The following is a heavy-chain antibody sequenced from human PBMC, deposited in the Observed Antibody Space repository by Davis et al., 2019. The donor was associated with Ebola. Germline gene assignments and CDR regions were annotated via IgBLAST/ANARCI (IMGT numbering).Heavy chain of an antibody. Sequence: MPSETLSLTCAVSGGSISSGGYSWSWIRQPPGKGLEWIGYIYHSGSTYYNPSLKSRVTISVDRSKNQFSLKLSSVTAADTAVYYCARGRIGCSGGSCFNWFDPWGQGTLATVSS. D-gene: IGHD2-15*01. CDR1: GGSISSGGYS. V-gene: IGHV4-30-2*01. J-gene: IGHJ5*02. CDR2: IYHSGST. CDR3: ARGRIGCSGGSCFNWFDP.